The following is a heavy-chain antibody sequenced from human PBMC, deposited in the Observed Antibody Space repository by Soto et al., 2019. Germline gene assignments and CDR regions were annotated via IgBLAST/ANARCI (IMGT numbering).Heavy chain of an antibody. CDR1: GFTFSSYA. D-gene: IGHD6-13*01. CDR3: ARGGVGKQLLRPGDY. V-gene: IGHV3-30-3*01. J-gene: IGHJ4*02. Sequence: QVQLVESGGGVVQPGRSLRLSCAASGFTFSSYAMHWVRQAPGKGLEWVAVISYDGSNKYYADSVKGRFTISRDNSKNTLYLQMNSLRAVDTAVYYCARGGVGKQLLRPGDYWGQGTLVTVSS. CDR2: ISYDGSNK.